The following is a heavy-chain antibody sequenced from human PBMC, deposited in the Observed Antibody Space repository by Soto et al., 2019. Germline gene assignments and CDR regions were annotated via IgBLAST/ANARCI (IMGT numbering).Heavy chain of an antibody. CDR1: GGSISSYY. J-gene: IGHJ4*02. D-gene: IGHD3-10*01. CDR3: AGGPTWYYYAA. V-gene: IGHV4-59*01. CDR2: IYYSGST. Sequence: QVQLQESGPGLVKPSETLSLTCTVSGGSISSYYWSWIRQPPGKGLEWIGYIYYSGSTNYNPSLKGRLTLSXXTSKNQFSLKLSSVTAAATAVYYCAGGPTWYYYAAGGQGTLVTVSS.